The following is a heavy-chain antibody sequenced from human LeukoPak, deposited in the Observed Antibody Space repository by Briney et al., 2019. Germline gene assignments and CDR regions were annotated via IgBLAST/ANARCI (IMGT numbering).Heavy chain of an antibody. V-gene: IGHV3-23*01. CDR1: GLTFSNYA. CDR2: ISSRDDGT. CDR3: AKGPRPDITVAHTVEN. Sequence: GGPLRLFCAPSGLTFSNYAIRWVRQTAGRGLEWLSTISSRDDGTHEADSVKGRFTIFRDNSKNSLYLQMNNLRAEDTAVYYCAKGPRPDITVAHTVENWGQGSLVTVSS. J-gene: IGHJ4*02. D-gene: IGHD6-19*01.